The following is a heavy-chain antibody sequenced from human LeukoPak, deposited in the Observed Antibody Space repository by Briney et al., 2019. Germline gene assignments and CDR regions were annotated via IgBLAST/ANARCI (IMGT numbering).Heavy chain of an antibody. J-gene: IGHJ5*02. CDR3: ARGDYGGNWFAP. V-gene: IGHV3-21*01. CDR1: GFTFSSYS. CDR2: ISSSSSYI. D-gene: IGHD4-23*01. Sequence: GGSLRLSCAASGFTFSSYSMNWVRQAPGKGLEWVSSISSSSSYIYYADSVKGRFTISRDNAKNSLYLQMNSLRAEDTAVYYCARGDYGGNWFAPWGQGTLVTVSS.